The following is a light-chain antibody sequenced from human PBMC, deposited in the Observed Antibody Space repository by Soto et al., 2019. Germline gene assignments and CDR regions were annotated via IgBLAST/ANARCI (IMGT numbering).Light chain of an antibody. J-gene: IGKJ1*01. CDR1: QNVRTF. CDR3: QQHSHWPPWT. Sequence: EVVLTQSPATLSLSPGERATLSCRASQNVRTFLDWYQQKPGQAPRLLIFGASNRSTGIAARFSGSGSGTDFTLTISSLEPEDFAVYYCQQHSHWPPWTFGRGTRVEIQ. V-gene: IGKV3-11*01. CDR2: GAS.